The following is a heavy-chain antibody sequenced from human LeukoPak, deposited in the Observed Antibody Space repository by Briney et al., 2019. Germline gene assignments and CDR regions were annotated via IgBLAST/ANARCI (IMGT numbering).Heavy chain of an antibody. Sequence: SETLSLTCTVSGGSISSSSYYWSWIRQPAGKGLEWIGRIYTSGSTNYNPSLKSRVTISVDTSKNQFSLKLSSVTAADTAVYYCARHVYDFWKSYYYYYMDVWGKGTTVTVSS. D-gene: IGHD3-3*01. CDR2: IYTSGST. J-gene: IGHJ6*03. V-gene: IGHV4-61*02. CDR1: GGSISSSSYY. CDR3: ARHVYDFWKSYYYYYMDV.